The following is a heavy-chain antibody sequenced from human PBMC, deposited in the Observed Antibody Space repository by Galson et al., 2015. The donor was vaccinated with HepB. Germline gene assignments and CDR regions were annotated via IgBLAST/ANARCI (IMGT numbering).Heavy chain of an antibody. V-gene: IGHV1-18*01. Sequence: SVKVSCKASGYTFLSHNIGWVRQAPGQGLEWMGWISTSKGDPKYAQKFEDRVTLTTDTSTTTAYMELRNLRPDDTAIYYCARGLFCSGDTWYGWFDSWGQGTLVTVSS. CDR2: ISTSKGDP. D-gene: IGHD2-15*01. CDR1: GYTFLSHN. CDR3: ARGLFCSGDTWYGWFDS. J-gene: IGHJ5*01.